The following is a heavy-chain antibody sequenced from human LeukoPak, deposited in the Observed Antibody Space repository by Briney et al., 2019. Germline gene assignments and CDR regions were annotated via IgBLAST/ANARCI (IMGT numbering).Heavy chain of an antibody. J-gene: IGHJ6*02. CDR1: GYTFTGYY. CDR3: ARGYNGVYYYYYYYGMDV. D-gene: IGHD2-8*01. CDR2: INPNSGGT. V-gene: IGHV1-2*02. Sequence: GASVKVSCKASGYTFTGYYMHWVRQAPGQGLEWMGWINPNSGGTNYAQKFQGRVTMTRDTSISTAYMELSRLRSDDTAVHYCARGYNGVYYYYYYYGMDVWGQGTTVTVSS.